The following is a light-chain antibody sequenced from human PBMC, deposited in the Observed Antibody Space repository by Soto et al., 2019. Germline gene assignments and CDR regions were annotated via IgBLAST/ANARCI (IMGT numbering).Light chain of an antibody. CDR1: QNIRSR. V-gene: IGKV1-5*01. J-gene: IGKJ1*01. Sequence: DFQMTKSPSTLSASVGDRVTITCRASQNIRSRLAWFQQKPGKAPKLLIYDASSLESGVPQRFSGSGSGTEFTLTISSLQTDDFSTYYCQHYNSYSEAFGQGTKVDIK. CDR2: DAS. CDR3: QHYNSYSEA.